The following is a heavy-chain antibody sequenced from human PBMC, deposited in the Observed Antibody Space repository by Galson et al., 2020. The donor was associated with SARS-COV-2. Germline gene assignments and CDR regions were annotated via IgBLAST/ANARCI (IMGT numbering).Heavy chain of an antibody. CDR2: IYYSGST. Sequence: SETLSLTCTVSGGSISSSSFYWGWIRQPPGKGLEWVGSIYYSGSTYYNPSLKSRVTMSVDTSKNQFSLKLSSVTAADTAVYYCARDRNENYFDCLGQGTLGSVSS. V-gene: IGHV4-39*07. D-gene: IGHD1-1*01. CDR3: ARDRNENYFDC. CDR1: GGSISSSSFY. J-gene: IGHJ4*02.